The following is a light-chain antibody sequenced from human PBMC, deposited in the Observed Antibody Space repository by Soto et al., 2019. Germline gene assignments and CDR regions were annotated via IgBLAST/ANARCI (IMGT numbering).Light chain of an antibody. Sequence: EIVVTQSPVTLSVSPGERATLSCRASQSVGSNLAWYQQKPGQAPRLLIYSASTRATGIPARFSGSGSGTEFTLTISRLQSEDFAVYYCQQYNNWLSFGGGTKVEI. V-gene: IGKV3-15*01. CDR3: QQYNNWLS. J-gene: IGKJ4*01. CDR1: QSVGSN. CDR2: SAS.